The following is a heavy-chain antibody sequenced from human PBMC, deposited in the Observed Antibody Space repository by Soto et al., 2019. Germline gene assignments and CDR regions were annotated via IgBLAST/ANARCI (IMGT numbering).Heavy chain of an antibody. J-gene: IGHJ6*02. CDR1: GGSISSSSYY. V-gene: IGHV4-39*01. Sequence: SQTLSLTCTVSGGSISSSSYYWGWIRQPPGKGLEWIGSIYYSGSTYYNPSLKSRVTISVDTSKSQFSLKLSSVTAADTAVYYCTCIFSGGYGYGFYYYGMDVWGQGTTVTVSS. CDR2: IYYSGST. D-gene: IGHD5-18*01. CDR3: TCIFSGGYGYGFYYYGMDV.